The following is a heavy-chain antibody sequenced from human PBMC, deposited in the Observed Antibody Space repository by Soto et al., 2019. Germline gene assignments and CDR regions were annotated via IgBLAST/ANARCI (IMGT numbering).Heavy chain of an antibody. Sequence: SGPTLVKPTQTLTLTCTFSGFSLSTSGVGVGWIRQPPGKALEWLALIYWDDDKRYSPSLKSRLTITKDTSKNQVVLTMTNMDPVDTATYYCAHSPVVVTASTYWYFDLWGRGTLVTVSS. V-gene: IGHV2-5*02. CDR1: GFSLSTSGVG. CDR2: IYWDDDK. D-gene: IGHD2-21*02. J-gene: IGHJ2*01. CDR3: AHSPVVVTASTYWYFDL.